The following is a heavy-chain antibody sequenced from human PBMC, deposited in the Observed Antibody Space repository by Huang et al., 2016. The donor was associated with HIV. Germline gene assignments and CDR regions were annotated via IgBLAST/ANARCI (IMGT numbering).Heavy chain of an antibody. CDR1: GFIFKTSW. CDR3: VREQTGHVWGTYRYFCD. CDR2: SKDKGTGK. J-gene: IGHJ4*02. V-gene: IGHV3-7*01. Sequence: EVKLVESGGGLVPPGGSLRLSCAGSGFIFKTSWMSWVGSARGKGLEWGGNSKDKGTGKYYVDSGRGRFTISRDDDKVSLFLKMDSLRMEDRAVYYCVREQTGHVWGTYRYFCDWGQGTLVSVS. D-gene: IGHD3-16*02.